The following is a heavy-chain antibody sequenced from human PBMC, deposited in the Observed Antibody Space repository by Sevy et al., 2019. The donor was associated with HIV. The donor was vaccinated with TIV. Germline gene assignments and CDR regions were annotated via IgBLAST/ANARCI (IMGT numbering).Heavy chain of an antibody. Sequence: GGSLRLSCAASGFTFSSYGTHWVRQAPGKGLEWVALIWYDGTNKYYADSVKGRFTISRDNSKNTLYLQMNSLRAEDTAVYYCARGAYYYASRSQNFDYWGPGTLVTVSS. V-gene: IGHV3-33*01. CDR2: IWYDGTNK. D-gene: IGHD3-10*01. CDR3: ARGAYYYASRSQNFDY. J-gene: IGHJ4*02. CDR1: GFTFSSYG.